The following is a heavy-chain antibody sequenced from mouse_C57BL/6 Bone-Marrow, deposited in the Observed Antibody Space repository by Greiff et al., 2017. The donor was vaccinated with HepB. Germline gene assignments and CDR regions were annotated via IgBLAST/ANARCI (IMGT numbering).Heavy chain of an antibody. Sequence: DVQLVESGGDLVKPGGSLKLSCAASGFTFSSYGMSWVRQTPDKRLEWVATISSGGSYTYYPDSVKGRFTISRDNAKNTLYLQMSSLKSEDTAMYYCARRLRYYFDYWGQGTTLTVSS. CDR1: GFTFSSYG. J-gene: IGHJ2*01. CDR3: ARRLRYYFDY. CDR2: ISSGGSYT. V-gene: IGHV5-6*02. D-gene: IGHD1-1*01.